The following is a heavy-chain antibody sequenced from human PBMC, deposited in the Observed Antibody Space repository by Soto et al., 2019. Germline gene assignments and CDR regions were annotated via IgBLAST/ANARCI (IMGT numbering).Heavy chain of an antibody. V-gene: IGHV5-10-1*01. CDR3: ARRSEWLLYGMDV. CDR1: GYSFTSYW. CDR2: IDPSDSNT. J-gene: IGHJ6*02. D-gene: IGHD3-3*01. Sequence: GESLKISCTGSGYSFTSYWISWVRQMPGKGLEWMGRIDPSDSNTNYSPSFQGHVIISADKSISTAYLQWSSLKASDTAMYYCARRSEWLLYGMDVWGQGTTVTVSS.